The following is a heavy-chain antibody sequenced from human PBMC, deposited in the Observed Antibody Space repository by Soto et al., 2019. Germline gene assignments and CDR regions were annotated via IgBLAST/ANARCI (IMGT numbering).Heavy chain of an antibody. J-gene: IGHJ4*02. Sequence: ASVKVSCKVSGYALTELSMHWVRQAPGKGLEWMGGFDPEDGETIYAQKFQGRVTMTEDTSTDTAYMELSSLRSEDTAVYYCATVPLGFLEWLPNFDYWGQGTLVTSPQ. CDR1: GYALTELS. CDR3: ATVPLGFLEWLPNFDY. CDR2: FDPEDGET. D-gene: IGHD3-3*01. V-gene: IGHV1-24*01.